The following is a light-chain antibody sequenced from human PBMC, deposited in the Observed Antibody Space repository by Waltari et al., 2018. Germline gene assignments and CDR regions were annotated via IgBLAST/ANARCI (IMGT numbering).Light chain of an antibody. V-gene: IGLV2-23*02. CDR1: TSDVWSYAL. Sequence: QSALTQPASVSGTPGQSITISCSGPTSDVWSYALVPWYQQHPGEAPKLLICEVFKRPPDTSSRFSGAKSGSTASLTISGLQPEDEADYYCCSYAGRGTYVFGSGTKVTVL. J-gene: IGLJ1*01. CDR3: CSYAGRGTYV. CDR2: EVF.